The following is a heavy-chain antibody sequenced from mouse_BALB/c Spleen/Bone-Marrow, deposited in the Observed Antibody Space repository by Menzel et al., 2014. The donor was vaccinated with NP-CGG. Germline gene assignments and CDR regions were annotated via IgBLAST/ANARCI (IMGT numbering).Heavy chain of an antibody. J-gene: IGHJ1*01. D-gene: IGHD2-4*01. CDR1: GFNIKDTY. Sequence: EVKLMESGAELVKPGASVKLSCTASGFNIKDTYMHWVEQRPEQCLEWIGRIDPANGNTKYDPKFQGKANITADTSSNTAYLQLSSLTSEDTAVYYCATMITDWYFDVWGAGTTVTVSS. CDR2: IDPANGNT. CDR3: ATMITDWYFDV. V-gene: IGHV14-3*02.